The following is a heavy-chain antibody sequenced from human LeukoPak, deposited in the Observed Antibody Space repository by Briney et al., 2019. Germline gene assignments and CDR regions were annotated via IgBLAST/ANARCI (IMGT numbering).Heavy chain of an antibody. D-gene: IGHD5/OR15-5a*01. CDR2: IYSGGST. J-gene: IGHJ2*01. CDR1: GFTFSSYA. CDR3: ARDKSVSDWYFDL. Sequence: GGSLRLSCAASGFTFSSYAMSWVRQAPGKGLEWVSVIYSGGSTYYGDSVKGRFTISRDKSKNTLYLQMNSLRAEDTAVYYCARDKSVSDWYFDLWGRGTLVTVSS. V-gene: IGHV3-66*01.